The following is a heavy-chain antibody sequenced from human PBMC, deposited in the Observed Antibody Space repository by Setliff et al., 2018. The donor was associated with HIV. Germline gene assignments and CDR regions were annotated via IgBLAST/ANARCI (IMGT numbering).Heavy chain of an antibody. CDR3: ARGELDLDY. Sequence: ASVKVSCKASGYRFTSYAMNWVRQAPGQGLEWMGWINTHTGNPTYAQGFTGRFVFSLDTSVSTAYLQISSLKAEDAAVYYCARGELDLDYWGQGTLVTVSS. V-gene: IGHV7-4-1*02. J-gene: IGHJ4*02. CDR1: GYRFTSYA. CDR2: INTHTGNP. D-gene: IGHD1-1*01.